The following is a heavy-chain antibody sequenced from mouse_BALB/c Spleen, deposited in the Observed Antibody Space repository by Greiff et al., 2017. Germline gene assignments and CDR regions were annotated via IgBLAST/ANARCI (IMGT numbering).Heavy chain of an antibody. CDR3: ARVRTDYFDY. CDR1: GFSLSTSGMG. D-gene: IGHD1-1*01. CDR2: IYWDDDK. V-gene: IGHV8-12*01. Sequence: QVTLKVSGPGILQPSQTLSLTCSFSGFSLSTSGMGVSWIRQPSGKGLEWLAHIYWDDDKRYNPSLKSRLTISKDTSSNQVFLKITSVDTADTATYYCARVRTDYFDYWGQGTTLTVSS. J-gene: IGHJ2*01.